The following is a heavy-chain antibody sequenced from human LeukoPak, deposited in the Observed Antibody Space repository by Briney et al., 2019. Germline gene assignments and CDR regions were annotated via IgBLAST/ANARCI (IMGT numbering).Heavy chain of an antibody. J-gene: IGHJ2*01. D-gene: IGHD7-27*01. V-gene: IGHV1-2*02. CDR2: INPDSCGT. CDR3: ARVGDLTGDSDWYFHL. Sequence: ASVKVSCKASGYTFTGYYMHWVRQAPGQGREGMGWINPDSCGTNYAQKFQGRVTMTRDRSISTAYIELSRLRCDGTAGYDCARVGDLTGDSDWYFHLWGGGTLVPVSS. CDR1: GYTFTGYY.